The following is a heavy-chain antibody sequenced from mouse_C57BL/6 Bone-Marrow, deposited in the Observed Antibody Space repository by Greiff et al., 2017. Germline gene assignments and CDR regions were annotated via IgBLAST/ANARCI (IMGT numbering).Heavy chain of an antibody. CDR1: GFTFSNFG. V-gene: IGHV5-17*02. D-gene: IGHD1-1*02. CDR2: IGPGSSTI. CDR3: ARSVGSYELFDV. Sequence: EVQLMESGGGLVQPGASRKFSCAASGFTFSNFGMHWVRQAPEQGLEWVAYIGPGSSTIYYAETVKGRVTISRDTPKNTVYLQMTSLTSEDTAMYYCARSVGSYELFDVWGGGTRVTVTS. J-gene: IGHJ1*01.